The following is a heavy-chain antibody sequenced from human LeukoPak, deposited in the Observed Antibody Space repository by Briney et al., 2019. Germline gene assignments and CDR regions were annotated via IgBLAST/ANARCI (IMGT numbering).Heavy chain of an antibody. CDR1: GFTVSSNY. CDR3: ARDRVVRGVITRSDY. D-gene: IGHD3-10*01. CDR2: IYSGGST. J-gene: IGHJ4*02. Sequence: GGSLRLSCAAPGFTVSSNYMSWVRQAPGKGLEWVSVIYSGGSTYYADSVKGRFTISRDNSKNTLYLQMNSLRAEDTAVYYCARDRVVRGVITRSDYWGQGTLVTVSS. V-gene: IGHV3-66*01.